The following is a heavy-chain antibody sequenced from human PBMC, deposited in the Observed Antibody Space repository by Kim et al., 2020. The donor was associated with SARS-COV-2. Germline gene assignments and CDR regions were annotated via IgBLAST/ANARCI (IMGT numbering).Heavy chain of an antibody. CDR3: AREMGLWYYYYYYGMDV. V-gene: IGHV4-34*01. Sequence: LKSRVTISVDTSKNQCSLKLSSVTAADTAVYYCAREMGLWYYYYYYGMDVWGQGTTVTVSS. D-gene: IGHD2-21*01. J-gene: IGHJ6*02.